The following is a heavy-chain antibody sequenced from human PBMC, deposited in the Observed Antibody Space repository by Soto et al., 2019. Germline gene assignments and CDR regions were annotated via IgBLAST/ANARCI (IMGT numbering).Heavy chain of an antibody. Sequence: EVQLVESGGGLVKAGGSLRLFCTASGFTFRNYNMNWVRQAPGKGLEWVSSISTGGAYMFYADSVKGRFTISRDNATNSLFLQIDSPRAEDTAVYYCARDIASPGGDYFDSRGQGTLVTVSS. J-gene: IGHJ4*02. V-gene: IGHV3-21*06. CDR3: ARDIASPGGDYFDS. D-gene: IGHD2-21*01. CDR1: GFTFRNYN. CDR2: ISTGGAYM.